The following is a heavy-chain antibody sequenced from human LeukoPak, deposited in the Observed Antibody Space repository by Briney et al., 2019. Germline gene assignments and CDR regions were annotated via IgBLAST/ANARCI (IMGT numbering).Heavy chain of an antibody. CDR2: ISGSGGST. J-gene: IGHJ5*02. Sequence: GGSLRLSCAASGFTFSSYAMSWVRQAPGKGLEWVSAISGSGGSTYYADSVKGRFTISRDNSKNTLYLQMNSLRAEDTAVYYCAKESQRWYYDIKNWFDPWGQGTLVTASS. CDR1: GFTFSSYA. CDR3: AKESQRWYYDIKNWFDP. V-gene: IGHV3-23*01. D-gene: IGHD3-9*01.